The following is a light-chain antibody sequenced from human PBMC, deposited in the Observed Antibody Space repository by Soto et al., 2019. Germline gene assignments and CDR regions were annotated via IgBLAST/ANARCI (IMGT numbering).Light chain of an antibody. CDR2: GFS. V-gene: IGLV2-23*02. CDR3: CSYGGSSTASWL. CDR1: SVDVGHYHL. J-gene: IGLJ3*02. Sequence: QSVLSQATSVSVSPGQSITISGTVSSVDVGHYHLVSWYQQHPDKSHTLRIDGFSARPSAVSDRISGSNSAKTAYMTISNLQSGDEADYYCCSYGGSSTASWLCGGGPKGTVV.